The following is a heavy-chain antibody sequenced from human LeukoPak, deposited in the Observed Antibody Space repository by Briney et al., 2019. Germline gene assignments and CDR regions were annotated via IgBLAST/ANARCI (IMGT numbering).Heavy chain of an antibody. D-gene: IGHD1-26*01. CDR1: GFTFSGFW. CDR2: INSDGSEG. CDR3: ARAPLSGNSYSGSYYPDY. Sequence: GGSLRLSCAVSGFTFSGFWMSWSRQAPGKGLEWVASINSDGSEGYYADVVKGRFTISRDNAKNSLYLQMNSLRAEDTAVYYCARAPLSGNSYSGSYYPDYWGQGTLVTVSS. V-gene: IGHV3-7*01. J-gene: IGHJ4*02.